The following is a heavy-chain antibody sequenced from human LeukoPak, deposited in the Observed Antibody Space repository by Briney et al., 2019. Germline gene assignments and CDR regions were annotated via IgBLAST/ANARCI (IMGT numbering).Heavy chain of an antibody. J-gene: IGHJ5*02. Sequence: KPSETLSLTCAVYGGSFSGYYWSWIRQPPGKGLEWIGEINHSGSTNYNPSLKSRVTISVDTSKNQFSLKLSSVTAADTAVYYCGRGRRYLFLFGFDPWGQGTLVTVSS. CDR3: GRGRRYLFLFGFDP. V-gene: IGHV4-34*01. CDR1: GGSFSGYY. CDR2: INHSGST. D-gene: IGHD2/OR15-2a*01.